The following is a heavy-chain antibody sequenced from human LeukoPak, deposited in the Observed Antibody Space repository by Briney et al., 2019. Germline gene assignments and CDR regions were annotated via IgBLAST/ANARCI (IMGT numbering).Heavy chain of an antibody. V-gene: IGHV4-59*13. CDR2: IYITEST. J-gene: IGHJ3*01. CDR3: ARVRIGETSYDASDV. D-gene: IGHD1-26*01. Sequence: PSETLSLTCTLSLVSLSSYYCTWIRQPPGPGLKWIRYIYITESTHYIPPLKRRVTISVDTSKNQFSLTLSSVSAADTAVYYCARVRIGETSYDASDVWGLGTMVTVSS. CDR1: LVSLSSYY.